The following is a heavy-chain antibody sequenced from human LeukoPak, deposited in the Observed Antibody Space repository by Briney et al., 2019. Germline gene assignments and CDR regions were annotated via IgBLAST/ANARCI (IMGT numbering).Heavy chain of an antibody. Sequence: PWETLSLTCTVSGGSISSTSYYWGWIRQPPGKGLEWIGSIYYSGSPYYNPSLKSRVTISVDTSKNQFSLKLSSVTAADTAVYYCAGQDYFVSSGSIDYWGQGTLVTVSS. D-gene: IGHD3-22*01. CDR2: IYYSGSP. CDR3: AGQDYFVSSGSIDY. J-gene: IGHJ4*02. CDR1: GGSISSTSYY. V-gene: IGHV4-39*01.